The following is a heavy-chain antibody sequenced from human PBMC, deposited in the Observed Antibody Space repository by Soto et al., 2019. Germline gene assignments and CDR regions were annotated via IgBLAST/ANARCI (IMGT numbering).Heavy chain of an antibody. CDR3: TRKRDGYNLLFDF. D-gene: IGHD5-12*01. J-gene: IGHJ4*02. Sequence: GGSLRLSCTGSGFTFGDYSMTWVRQAPGKGLEWVGFIRSKGYGGTTEYAASVKGRSTISRDDSKSIAYLQMNSLKTEDTAVYYCTRKRDGYNLLFDFWGQGTLVTVSS. V-gene: IGHV3-49*04. CDR1: GFTFGDYS. CDR2: IRSKGYGGTT.